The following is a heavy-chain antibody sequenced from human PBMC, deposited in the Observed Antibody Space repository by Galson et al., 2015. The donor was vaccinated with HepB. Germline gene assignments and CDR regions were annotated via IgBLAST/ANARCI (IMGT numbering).Heavy chain of an antibody. J-gene: IGHJ6*02. V-gene: IGHV2-70*04. CDR3: ALASSSWDYYYGMDV. CDR2: IDWDDDK. D-gene: IGHD6-13*01. CDR1: GFSLSTSGMR. Sequence: PALVKPTQTLTLTCTFSGFSLSTSGMRVSWIRQPPGKALEWLARIDWDDDKFYSTSLKTRLTISKDTSKNQVVLTMTNMDPVDTATYYCALASSSWDYYYGMDVWGQGTTVTVSS.